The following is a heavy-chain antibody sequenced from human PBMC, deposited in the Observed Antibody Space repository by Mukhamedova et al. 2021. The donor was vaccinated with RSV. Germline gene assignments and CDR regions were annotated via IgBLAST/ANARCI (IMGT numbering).Heavy chain of an antibody. Sequence: GLEWIGYIYYSGSTYYNPSLKSRDTISVDTSKNQFSLKLSSVTAADTAVYYCARVTIIAAAESFDYWGQGTLVTVSS. CDR2: IYYSGST. V-gene: IGHV4-31*02. D-gene: IGHD6-13*01. J-gene: IGHJ4*02. CDR3: ARVTIIAAAESFDY.